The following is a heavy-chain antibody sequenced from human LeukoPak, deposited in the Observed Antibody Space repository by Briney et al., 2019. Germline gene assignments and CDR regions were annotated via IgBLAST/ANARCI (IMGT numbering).Heavy chain of an antibody. CDR2: MNPNSGNT. J-gene: IGHJ5*02. Sequence: ASVKVSCKASGYTFTSYGINWVRQATGQGLEWMGWMNPNSGNTGYAQKFQGRVTMTRNTSISTAYMELSSLRSEDTAVYYCARGGYCSGGSCYNWFDPWGQGTLVTVSS. D-gene: IGHD2-15*01. CDR3: ARGGYCSGGSCYNWFDP. V-gene: IGHV1-8*01. CDR1: GYTFTSYG.